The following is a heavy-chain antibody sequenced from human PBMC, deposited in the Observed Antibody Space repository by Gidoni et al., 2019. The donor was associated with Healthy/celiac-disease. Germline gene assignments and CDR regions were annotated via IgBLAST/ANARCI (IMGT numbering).Heavy chain of an antibody. CDR3: AKLSGSYSGEGAFDI. CDR2: ISGSGGRT. Sequence: EVQLLVSGGGLVQPGGSLRLSCSAYGFTFSSYAMSWVRQAPGKGLEWVAAISGSGGRTYYADSVKGRFTISRDNSKNTLYLQMNSLRAEDTAVYYCAKLSGSYSGEGAFDIWGQGTMVTVSS. V-gene: IGHV3-23*01. D-gene: IGHD1-26*01. J-gene: IGHJ3*02. CDR1: GFTFSSYA.